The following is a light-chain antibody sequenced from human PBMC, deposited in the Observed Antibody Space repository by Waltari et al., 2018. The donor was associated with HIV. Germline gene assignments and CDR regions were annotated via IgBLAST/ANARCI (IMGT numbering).Light chain of an antibody. CDR2: GVS. CDR1: SSDLSAYNS. CDR3: SSYTTTATLV. J-gene: IGLJ1*01. V-gene: IGLV2-14*03. Sequence: QSALTQPASVSGSPGQSITIFCIGTSSDLSAYNSVAWYPQHPGKAPNLFVYGVSNRPSDVSARFSGSKSGNTASLTISGLQDDDESDYYCSSYTTTATLVFGTGTKVTVL.